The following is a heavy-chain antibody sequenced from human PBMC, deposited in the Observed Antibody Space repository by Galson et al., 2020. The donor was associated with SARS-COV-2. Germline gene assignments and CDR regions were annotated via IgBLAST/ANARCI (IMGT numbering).Heavy chain of an antibody. D-gene: IGHD6-19*01. CDR1: GGSISSSSYY. Sequence: SETLSLTCTVSGGSISSSSYYWGWIRQPPGKGLEWIGSIYYSGSTYYNPSLKSRVTISVDTSKNQFSLKLSSVTAADTAVYYCARYSSGWNSDSAFDIWGQGTMVTVSS. CDR2: IYYSGST. CDR3: ARYSSGWNSDSAFDI. V-gene: IGHV4-39*01. J-gene: IGHJ3*02.